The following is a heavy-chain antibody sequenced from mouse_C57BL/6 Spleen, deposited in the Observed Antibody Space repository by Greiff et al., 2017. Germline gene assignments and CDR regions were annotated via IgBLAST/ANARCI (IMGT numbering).Heavy chain of an antibody. CDR3: TRDWNYYGPRYFDV. D-gene: IGHD1-1*01. V-gene: IGHV5-9-1*02. CDR2: ISSGGDYI. Sequence: EVKLMESGEGLVKPGGSLKLSCAASGFTFSSYAMSWVRQTPEQRLEWVAYISSGGDYIYYADNVKGRFTISRANAGNTLYLKMSSLKSEDTAMYYCTRDWNYYGPRYFDVWGTGTTVTVSS. CDR1: GFTFSSYA. J-gene: IGHJ1*03.